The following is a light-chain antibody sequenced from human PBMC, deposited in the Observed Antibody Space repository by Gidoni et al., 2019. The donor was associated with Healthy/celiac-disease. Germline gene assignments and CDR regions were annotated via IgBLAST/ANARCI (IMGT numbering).Light chain of an antibody. Sequence: DIQMTQSPSSLSASVGDRVTITCQASQDISNYLNWYQQKPGKAPKLLIYDASNLETGVPSRFSGRGSGTDFTFTISILQPEDIATYYCQQYDNLPLTFGGGTKVEIK. CDR2: DAS. CDR1: QDISNY. J-gene: IGKJ4*01. CDR3: QQYDNLPLT. V-gene: IGKV1-33*01.